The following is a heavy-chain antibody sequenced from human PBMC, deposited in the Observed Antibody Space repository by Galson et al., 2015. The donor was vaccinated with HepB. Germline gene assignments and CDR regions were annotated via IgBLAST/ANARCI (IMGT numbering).Heavy chain of an antibody. D-gene: IGHD2-2*01. CDR1: GFTFSAYW. J-gene: IGHJ6*02. Sequence: SLRLSCAASGFTFSAYWMSWVRQAPGKGLEWVANIKQDGSEKYYVDSVKGRFTISRDNAKNSLYLQMNSLRAEDTAVYYCATSPTAQEFDYYYYDMDVWGQGTTVTVSS. CDR2: IKQDGSEK. CDR3: ATSPTAQEFDYYYYDMDV. V-gene: IGHV3-7*01.